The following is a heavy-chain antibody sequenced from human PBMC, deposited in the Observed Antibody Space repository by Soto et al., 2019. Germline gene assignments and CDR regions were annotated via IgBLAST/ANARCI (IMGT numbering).Heavy chain of an antibody. CDR1: GFTFTSYC. J-gene: IGHJ6*03. CDR3: AREGFGRFLEWLLGSGPDYYMDV. D-gene: IGHD3-3*01. V-gene: IGHV1-18*01. CDR2: ISAYNGNT. Sequence: GASVEVSRKASGFTFTSYCISWVRQAPGQGVERMGWISAYNGNTNYAQKLQGRVTMTTDTSTSTAYMELRSLRPDGTAVYYCAREGFGRFLEWLLGSGPDYYMDVWGKGTTVTVSS.